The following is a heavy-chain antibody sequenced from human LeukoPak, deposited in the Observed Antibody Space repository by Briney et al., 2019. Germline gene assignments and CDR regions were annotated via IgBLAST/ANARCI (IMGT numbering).Heavy chain of an antibody. CDR3: ARDPHEAGISDY. CDR2: ISSSSSYI. CDR1: GFTFSSYS. V-gene: IGHV3-21*01. Sequence: PGGSLGLSCAASGFTFSSYSMNWVRQAPGKGLEWVSSISSSSSYIYYADSVKGRFTISRDNAKNSLYLQMNSLRAEDTAVYYCARDPHEAGISDYWGQGTLVTVSS. J-gene: IGHJ4*02. D-gene: IGHD6-13*01.